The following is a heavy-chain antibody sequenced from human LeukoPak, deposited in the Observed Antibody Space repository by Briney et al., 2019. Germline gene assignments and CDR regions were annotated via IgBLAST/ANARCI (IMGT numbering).Heavy chain of an antibody. Sequence: SETLSLTCDVYGGAFSGYYWTWIRQSPGKGLEWIGEINHSGNANYSPSLESRVTISTDTSKNQFSLKLSSVTAADTAFYYRARGGISMVRGVMTEWGQGTLVTVTS. CDR3: ARGGISMVRGVMTE. V-gene: IGHV4-34*01. J-gene: IGHJ4*02. D-gene: IGHD3-10*01. CDR1: GGAFSGYY. CDR2: INHSGNA.